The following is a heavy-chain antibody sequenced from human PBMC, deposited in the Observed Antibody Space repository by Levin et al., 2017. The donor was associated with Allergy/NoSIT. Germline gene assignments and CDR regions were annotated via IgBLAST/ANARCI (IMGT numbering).Heavy chain of an antibody. CDR1: GFSLSTSGVG. D-gene: IGHD2/OR15-2a*01. Sequence: SGPTLVKPTQTLTLTCTFSGFSLSTSGVGVGWIRQPPGKALEWLALIYWDDDKRYSPSLKSRLTITKDTSKNQVVLTMTNMDPVDTATYFCAHRPQRTQSYLNWFDPWGQGTLVTVSS. CDR3: AHRPQRTQSYLNWFDP. V-gene: IGHV2-5*02. J-gene: IGHJ5*02. CDR2: IYWDDDK.